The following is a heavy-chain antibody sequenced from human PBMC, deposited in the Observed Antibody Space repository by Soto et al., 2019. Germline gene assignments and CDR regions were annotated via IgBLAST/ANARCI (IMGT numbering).Heavy chain of an antibody. CDR3: GPSPDYYDSYTSFSDY. J-gene: IGHJ4*02. CDR2: INHNGQT. V-gene: IGHV4-34*01. Sequence: PSETLSLTCGVHDGPFLGYYWSWIRQPPGKGLEWIGEINHNGQTNYNPSLKSRVTLSVDTPNNQFSLKLTSVTAADTAVYYCGPSPDYYDSYTSFSDYWAQGTLVTVSS. D-gene: IGHD3-22*01. CDR1: DGPFLGYY.